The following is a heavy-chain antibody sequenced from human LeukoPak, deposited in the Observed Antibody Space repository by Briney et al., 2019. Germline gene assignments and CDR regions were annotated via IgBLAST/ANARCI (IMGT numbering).Heavy chain of an antibody. CDR3: ARYSGCSSTSCYGIVGAYFDY. J-gene: IGHJ4*02. CDR1: GYTFTSYG. V-gene: IGHV1-18*01. Sequence: ASVKVSCKASGYTFTSYGISWVRQAPGQGLEWMGWISAYNGNTNYAQKLQGRVTMTTDTSTSTAYMELRSLRSDNTAVYYCARYSGCSSTSCYGIVGAYFDYWGQGTLVTVSS. CDR2: ISAYNGNT. D-gene: IGHD2-2*01.